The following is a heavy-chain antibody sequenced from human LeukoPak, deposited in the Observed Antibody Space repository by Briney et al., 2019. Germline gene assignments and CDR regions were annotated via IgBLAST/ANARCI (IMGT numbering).Heavy chain of an antibody. V-gene: IGHV3-23*01. D-gene: IGHD2-15*01. J-gene: IGHJ4*02. Sequence: PGGSLRLSCAASGFTSSSYAMTWVRQAPGKGLEWVSVISGSGDNTYYAESVKGRFIISRDNSKNTLFLQMNSLRAEDTAVYYCARGVSGSCYSPLDYWGQGTLVTVSS. CDR3: ARGVSGSCYSPLDY. CDR1: GFTSSSYA. CDR2: ISGSGDNT.